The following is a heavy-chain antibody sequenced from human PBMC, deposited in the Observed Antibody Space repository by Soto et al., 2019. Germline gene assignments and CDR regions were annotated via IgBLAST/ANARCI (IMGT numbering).Heavy chain of an antibody. J-gene: IGHJ2*01. CDR1: GYTFTSYG. Sequence: QVQLVQSGAEVKKPGASVKVSCKASGYTFTSYGISWVRQAPGQGLEWMGWISAYNGNTNYAQKLQGRVTMTTDTPTSTAYMELRSLRSDDTAVYYCARDPSMTTVTTYLWYFDLWGRGTLVTVSS. V-gene: IGHV1-18*01. D-gene: IGHD4-17*01. CDR2: ISAYNGNT. CDR3: ARDPSMTTVTTYLWYFDL.